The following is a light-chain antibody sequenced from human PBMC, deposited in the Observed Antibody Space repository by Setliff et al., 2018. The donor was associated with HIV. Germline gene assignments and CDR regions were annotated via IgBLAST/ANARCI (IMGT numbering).Light chain of an antibody. CDR2: DVS. Sequence: QSALTQPASVSGSPGQSITISCTGTSSDVGGYNYVSWYQQHPGKAPTLMIYDVSKRPSVASNRFSGSKSGNTASLTISGLQAEDEADYYCSSYTSSSTRVFGTGTKVTVL. CDR1: SSDVGGYNY. J-gene: IGLJ1*01. CDR3: SSYTSSSTRV. V-gene: IGLV2-14*01.